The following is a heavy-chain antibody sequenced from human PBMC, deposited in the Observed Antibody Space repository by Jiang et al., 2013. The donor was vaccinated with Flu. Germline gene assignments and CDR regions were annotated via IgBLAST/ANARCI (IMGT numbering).Heavy chain of an antibody. CDR3: ARQERYCSGGSCPRGDYFDY. Sequence: GSGLVKPSETLSLTCTVSGGSISSSSYYWGWIRQPPGKGLEWIGSIYYSGSTYYNPSLKSRVTISVDTSKNQFSLKLSPVTAADTAVYYCARQERYCSGGSCPRGDYFDYWGQGTLVTVSS. V-gene: IGHV4-39*01. J-gene: IGHJ4*02. CDR1: GGSISSSSYY. D-gene: IGHD2-15*01. CDR2: IYYSGST.